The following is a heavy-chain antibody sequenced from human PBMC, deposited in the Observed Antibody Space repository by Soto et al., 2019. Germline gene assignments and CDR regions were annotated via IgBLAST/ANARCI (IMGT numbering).Heavy chain of an antibody. Sequence: QITLKESGPTLVKPTQTLTLTCSFSGFSLSTSGVGVGWIRQPPGKALEWLALIYWDDDKRYSPSLKSRLTITKDTSKNQVVLTMTNMDPVDTATYYCAHVYGGYDNFDYWGQGTLVTVSS. D-gene: IGHD5-12*01. J-gene: IGHJ4*02. V-gene: IGHV2-5*02. CDR2: IYWDDDK. CDR3: AHVYGGYDNFDY. CDR1: GFSLSTSGVG.